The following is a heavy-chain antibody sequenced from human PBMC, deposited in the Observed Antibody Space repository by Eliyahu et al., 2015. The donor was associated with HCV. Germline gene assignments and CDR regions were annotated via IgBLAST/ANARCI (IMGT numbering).Heavy chain of an antibody. D-gene: IGHD6-13*01. V-gene: IGHV3-30-3*01. CDR3: ARGSGQQLPRPPPLDY. Sequence: QVHLVESGGGVVQPGRXLXLSCAXSGFPFXXXAMXWVRQAPGKGVGWVAVILHDGSNKYYADSVKGRFTISRDNSKNTLYLQMNSLRAEDTALYFCARGSGQQLPRPPPLDYWGQGTLVTVSS. J-gene: IGHJ4*02. CDR2: ILHDGSNK. CDR1: GFPFXXXA.